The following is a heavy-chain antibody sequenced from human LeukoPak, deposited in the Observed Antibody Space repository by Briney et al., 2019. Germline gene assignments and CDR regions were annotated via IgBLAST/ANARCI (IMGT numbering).Heavy chain of an antibody. CDR1: GYTFTIYV. Sequence: ASVTVSFKASGYTFTIYVIIWVRQAPGQGLEWMGWISAYNGNTNYAQKLQGRVTMTTDTSTSTAYMELRSLRSDDTAVYYCARKAIAVAGTEYYFDYWGQGTLVTVSS. J-gene: IGHJ4*02. V-gene: IGHV1-18*01. CDR3: ARKAIAVAGTEYYFDY. CDR2: ISAYNGNT. D-gene: IGHD6-19*01.